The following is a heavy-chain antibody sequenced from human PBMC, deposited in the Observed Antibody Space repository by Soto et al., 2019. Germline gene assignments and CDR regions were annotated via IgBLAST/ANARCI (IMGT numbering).Heavy chain of an antibody. V-gene: IGHV3-23*01. CDR3: APTYVPPSDFDY. CDR1: GFTFSSYA. D-gene: IGHD3-16*01. CDR2: ISGSGGST. Sequence: EVQLLESGGGLVQPGGSLRLSCAASGFTFSSYAMSWVRQAPGKGLEWVSAISGSGGSTYYADSVKGRFTISRDNSKNTLYLQMNSLRAEDTAVYYFAPTYVPPSDFDYWGQGTLVTVSS. J-gene: IGHJ4*02.